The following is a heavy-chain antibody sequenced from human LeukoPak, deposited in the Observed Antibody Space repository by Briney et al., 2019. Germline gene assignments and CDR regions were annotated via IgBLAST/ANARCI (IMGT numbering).Heavy chain of an antibody. CDR2: MDTSGHT. V-gene: IGHV4-4*07. Sequence: SETLSLTCIVSGGSISGYYWSWIRQPAGKGLEWIGHMDTSGHTNYNSSLMSRVTMSVDTSKNQFSLRLTSVTAADTAVYYCARHWSHSVAQFGRSYWFDPWGQGNLGSVSS. D-gene: IGHD2-15*01. J-gene: IGHJ5*02. CDR3: ARHWSHSVAQFGRSYWFDP. CDR1: GGSISGYY.